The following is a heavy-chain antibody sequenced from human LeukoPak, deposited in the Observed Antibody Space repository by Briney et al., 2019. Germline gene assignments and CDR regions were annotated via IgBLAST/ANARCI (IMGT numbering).Heavy chain of an antibody. CDR1: GYSFTSYW. D-gene: IGHD6-19*01. J-gene: IGHJ3*02. CDR2: LYPGDSDT. Sequence: GESLKISCKGSGYSFTSYWIGWVRQMPGKGLGGMGILYPGDSDTRYSPPFQGQVPLPAGQPIGPAYLQSSSLKASHTAMYYCARHGRSSGWFPNTGSAFDIWGQGTMVTVSS. V-gene: IGHV5-51*01. CDR3: ARHGRSSGWFPNTGSAFDI.